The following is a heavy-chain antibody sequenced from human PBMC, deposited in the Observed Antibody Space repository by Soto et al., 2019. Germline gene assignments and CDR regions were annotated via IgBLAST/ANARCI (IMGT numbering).Heavy chain of an antibody. V-gene: IGHV4-39*01. D-gene: IGHD2-8*01. Sequence: PSETLSLTCTVSGGSISSSSYYWGWIRQPPGKGLEWIGSIYYSGSTYYNPSLKSRVTISVYTSKNQFSLKLSSVTAADTAVYYCARQDIVLMVYANDYWGQGTLVTVPQ. J-gene: IGHJ4*02. CDR2: IYYSGST. CDR1: GGSISSSSYY. CDR3: ARQDIVLMVYANDY.